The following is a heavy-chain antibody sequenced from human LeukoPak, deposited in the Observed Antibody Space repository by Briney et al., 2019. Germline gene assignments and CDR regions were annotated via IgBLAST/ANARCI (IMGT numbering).Heavy chain of an antibody. V-gene: IGHV4-4*07. D-gene: IGHD3-10*01. CDR2: IYTSGST. CDR3: ARAQDVLLWFGELSHWFDP. Sequence: PSETLSLTCTFSGGSITSYYWSWIRQPAGKGLEWIGRIYTSGSTNYNPSLKSRVTMSVDTSKNQFSLKLSSVTAADTAVYYCARAQDVLLWFGELSHWFDPWGQGTLVTVSS. CDR1: GGSITSYY. J-gene: IGHJ5*02.